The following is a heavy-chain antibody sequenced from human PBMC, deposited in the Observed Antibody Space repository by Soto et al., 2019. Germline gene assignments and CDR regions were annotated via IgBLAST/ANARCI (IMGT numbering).Heavy chain of an antibody. V-gene: IGHV3-48*02. D-gene: IGHD3-22*01. Sequence: PSETLSLTCTVSGDSISSASYFWGWIRQPPGKGLEWVSYISRSSRTIYYADSVKGRFTISRDNAKNSLYLQMNSLRDEDTSVYYCARESYYYDSSTFDIWGQGTMVTVSS. CDR3: ARESYYYDSSTFDI. CDR2: ISRSSRTI. J-gene: IGHJ3*02. CDR1: GDSISSASYF.